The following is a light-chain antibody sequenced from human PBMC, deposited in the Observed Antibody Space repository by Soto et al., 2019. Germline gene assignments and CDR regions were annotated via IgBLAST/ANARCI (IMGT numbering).Light chain of an antibody. CDR2: AAS. CDR1: QSISSN. V-gene: IGKV3D-15*01. Sequence: DIVMTQSPATLSVSPGVRATLSCRARQSISSNLAWYQQKPGQAPRLLIYAASTRATGIPARFSGSGSGTEFALTISSLHSEDFAVYYCQEYNKWPWTFGQGTKVDIK. CDR3: QEYNKWPWT. J-gene: IGKJ1*01.